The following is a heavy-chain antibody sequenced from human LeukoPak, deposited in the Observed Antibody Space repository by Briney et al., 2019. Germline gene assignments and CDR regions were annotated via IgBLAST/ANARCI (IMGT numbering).Heavy chain of an antibody. D-gene: IGHD2-2*01. J-gene: IGHJ4*02. CDR3: APLPGGYCSSTSCPPDY. CDR2: IKQDGSEK. CDR1: GFTFSSYW. V-gene: IGHV3-7*01. Sequence: GGSLTLSCAASGFTFSSYWMSWVGQAPGKGLEWVANIKQDGSEKYYVDSVKGRFTISRDNAKNSLYLQMNSLRAEDTAVYYCAPLPGGYCSSTSCPPDYWGQGTLVTVSS.